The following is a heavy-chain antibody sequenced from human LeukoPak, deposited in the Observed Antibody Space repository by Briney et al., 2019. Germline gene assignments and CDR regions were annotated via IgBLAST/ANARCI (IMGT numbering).Heavy chain of an antibody. CDR3: TRERDGDGYNSD. Sequence: GGSLRLSCAASRFTFSDYSMNWVRQAPGKGLQWVASISSGSVYIYYADSMKGRFTISRDNAKNSMYLQMYSLRAEDTAVYYCTRERDGDGYNSDWGQGTLVTVSS. J-gene: IGHJ4*02. CDR2: ISSGSVYI. D-gene: IGHD5-24*01. V-gene: IGHV3-21*01. CDR1: RFTFSDYS.